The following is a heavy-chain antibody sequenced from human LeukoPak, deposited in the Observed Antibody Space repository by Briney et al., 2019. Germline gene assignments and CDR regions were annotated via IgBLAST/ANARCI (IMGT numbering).Heavy chain of an antibody. V-gene: IGHV3-7*03. J-gene: IGHJ3*02. D-gene: IGHD3-9*01. CDR2: IKRDGSDN. CDR1: GFTFSSHY. CDR3: ARGAEKVRYFDWLSTANDAFDI. Sequence: PGGSLRLSCAVSGFTFSSHYMSWVRQAPGKGLEWVAQIKRDGSDNNCVDSVKGRFTISRDNAKNSLYLQMNSLRVEDTAVYYCARGAEKVRYFDWLSTANDAFDIWGQGTMVTVSS.